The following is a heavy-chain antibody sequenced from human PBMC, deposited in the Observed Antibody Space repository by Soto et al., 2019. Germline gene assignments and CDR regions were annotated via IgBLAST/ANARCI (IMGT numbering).Heavy chain of an antibody. D-gene: IGHD4-17*01. CDR1: GVSVNSGSFY. J-gene: IGHJ4*02. Sequence: QVLLQESGPGLVKPSETLSLTCTVSGVSVNSGSFYWTWTRQPPGKGLEWIGFVSYSGTTKYNASLKSRVIISVDTSRSQISLKVSSVTAAETAVYYCARGATVTHSDYWGQGTLVTVSS. CDR3: ARGATVTHSDY. V-gene: IGHV4-61*01. CDR2: VSYSGTT.